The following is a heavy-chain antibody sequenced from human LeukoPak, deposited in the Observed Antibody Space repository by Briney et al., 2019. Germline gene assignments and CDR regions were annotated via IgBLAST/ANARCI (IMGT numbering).Heavy chain of an antibody. D-gene: IGHD3-10*01. CDR2: INQDGSEK. CDR3: ARAISGIEDY. J-gene: IGHJ4*02. Sequence: GSLRLSCAASGFIFSSYWMTWVRQAPGKGLEWVANINQDGSEKYYVDSVKGRFTISRDNARNSLYLQMNSLRAEDTAVYYCARAISGIEDYWGQGTLVTVSS. CDR1: GFIFSSYW. V-gene: IGHV3-7*01.